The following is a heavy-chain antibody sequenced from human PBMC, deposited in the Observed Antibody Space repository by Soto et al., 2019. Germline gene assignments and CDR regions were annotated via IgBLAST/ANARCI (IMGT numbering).Heavy chain of an antibody. Sequence: ASVKVSCKASGYTFTSYYMHWVRQAPGQGLEWMGIINPSGGSTSYAQKFQGRVTMTRDTSTSTVYMELSSLRSEDTAVYYCARRGYCSGGRCYSSGFDYWGQGTLVAVSS. CDR1: GYTFTSYY. CDR2: INPSGGST. V-gene: IGHV1-46*01. CDR3: ARRGYCSGGRCYSSGFDY. J-gene: IGHJ4*02. D-gene: IGHD2-15*01.